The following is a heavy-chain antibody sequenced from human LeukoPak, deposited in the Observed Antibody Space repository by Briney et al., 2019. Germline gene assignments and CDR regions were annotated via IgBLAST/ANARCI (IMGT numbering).Heavy chain of an antibody. D-gene: IGHD6-19*01. Sequence: SGTLSLTCAVSGGSISSSNWWSWVRQPPGKGLEWIGEIYHSGSTNYNPSLKSRVTISVDKSKNQFSLKLSSVTAADTAVYYCAKHLSGWYSGFDYWGQGTLVTVSS. J-gene: IGHJ4*02. CDR3: AKHLSGWYSGFDY. CDR1: GGSISSSNW. CDR2: IYHSGST. V-gene: IGHV4-4*02.